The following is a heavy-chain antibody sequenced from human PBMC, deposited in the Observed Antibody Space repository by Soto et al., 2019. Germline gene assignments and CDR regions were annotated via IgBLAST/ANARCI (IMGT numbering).Heavy chain of an antibody. V-gene: IGHV2-5*02. CDR3: ALGLRSYYDILTGPFDY. D-gene: IGHD3-9*01. J-gene: IGHJ4*02. CDR1: GFSLSTSGVG. Sequence: SGPTLVNPTQTLTLACTFSGFSLSTSGVGVGWIRQPPRKALEWLALIYWDDDKRYSPSLKSRLTITKDTSKNQVVLTMTNMDPVDTATYYCALGLRSYYDILTGPFDYWGQGTLVTVSS. CDR2: IYWDDDK.